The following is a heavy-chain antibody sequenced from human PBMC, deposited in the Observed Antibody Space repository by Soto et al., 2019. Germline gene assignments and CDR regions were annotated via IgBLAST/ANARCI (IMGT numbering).Heavy chain of an antibody. CDR3: ARVGDPRFDY. D-gene: IGHD3-10*01. V-gene: IGHV4-61*01. CDR1: GGSVSSGSYY. CDR2: IYYSGST. J-gene: IGHJ4*02. Sequence: KTSETLSLTCTVSGGSVSSGSYYWSWIRQPPGQGLEWIGYIYYSGSTNYNPSLKSRVTISVDTSKNQFSLKLSSVTAADTAVYYCARVGDPRFDYWGQGTLGTVSS.